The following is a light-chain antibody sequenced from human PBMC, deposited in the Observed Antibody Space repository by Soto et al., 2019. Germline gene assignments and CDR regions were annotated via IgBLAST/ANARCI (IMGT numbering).Light chain of an antibody. Sequence: QSVLTQPPSASGTPGQRVTISCSGSSSNIGSYTVNWYQQLPGTAPKLLIYSNNQRPSGVPDRFSGSKSGTSVSLAISGLQSEDEADYYGAAWDDSLNGVVFGGGTQLTVL. V-gene: IGLV1-44*01. J-gene: IGLJ2*01. CDR2: SNN. CDR1: SSNIGSYT. CDR3: AAWDDSLNGVV.